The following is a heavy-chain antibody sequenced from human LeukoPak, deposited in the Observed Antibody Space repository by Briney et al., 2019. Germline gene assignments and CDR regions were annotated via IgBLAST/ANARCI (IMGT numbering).Heavy chain of an antibody. CDR1: GGSISSGSYY. J-gene: IGHJ6*03. CDR3: ARDGYCSSTCCYGPPGNDYYYYMDV. V-gene: IGHV4-61*02. CDR2: IYTSGST. D-gene: IGHD2-2*01. Sequence: PSETLSLTCTVSGGSISSGSYYWSWIRQPAGKGLEWIGRIYTSGSTNYNPSLKSRVTISVDTSKNQFSLKLSSVTAADTAVYYCARDGYCSSTCCYGPPGNDYYYYMDVWGKGTTVTISS.